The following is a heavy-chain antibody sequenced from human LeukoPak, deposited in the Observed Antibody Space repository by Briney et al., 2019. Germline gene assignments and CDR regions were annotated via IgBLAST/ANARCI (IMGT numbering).Heavy chain of an antibody. CDR1: GFTFSSYW. J-gene: IGHJ4*02. V-gene: IGHV3-7*01. CDR3: VGERSASV. CDR2: IKQDGSEK. Sequence: GGSLTLSCAASGFTFSSYWMTWVRQPSGKGLEWVANIKQDGSEKYYVDTVKGRFTISRDNAKNSLYLQMNSLRGEDTAVYYCVGERSASVWDQGTLVTVSS. D-gene: IGHD6-25*01.